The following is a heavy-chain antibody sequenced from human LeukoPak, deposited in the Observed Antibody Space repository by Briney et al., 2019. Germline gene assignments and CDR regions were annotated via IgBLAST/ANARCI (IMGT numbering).Heavy chain of an antibody. J-gene: IGHJ4*02. V-gene: IGHV4-39*01. CDR1: GGSISSYY. CDR2: IYYSGST. Sequence: SETLSLTCTVSGGSISSYYWSWIRQPPGKGLEWIGSIYYSGSTYYNPSLKSRVTISVDTSKNQFSLKLSSVTAADTAVYYCARFTSTSPFDYWGQGTLVTVSS. D-gene: IGHD2-2*01. CDR3: ARFTSTSPFDY.